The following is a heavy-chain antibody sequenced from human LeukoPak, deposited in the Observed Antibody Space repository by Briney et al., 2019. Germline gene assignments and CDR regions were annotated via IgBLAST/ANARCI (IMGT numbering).Heavy chain of an antibody. D-gene: IGHD2-2*01. Sequence: GGSLRLSCAASGFTFSSYGMHWVRQAPGKGLEWVAVIWYDGSNKYYADSVKGRFTISRDNSKNTLYLQMNSLRAEDTAVYYCAREGGGVVVPAAMPFDYWGQGTLVTVSS. CDR3: AREGGGVVVPAAMPFDY. V-gene: IGHV3-33*01. CDR2: IWYDGSNK. J-gene: IGHJ4*02. CDR1: GFTFSSYG.